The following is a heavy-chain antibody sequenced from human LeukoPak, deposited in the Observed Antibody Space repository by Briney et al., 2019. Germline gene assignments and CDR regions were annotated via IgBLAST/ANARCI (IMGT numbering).Heavy chain of an antibody. CDR2: IYTSGRT. V-gene: IGHV4-61*02. Sequence: SQTLSLTCTVSGGSISSGGYYWSWIRQHPGKGLEWIVRIYTSGRTNYNPSLKSRVTISVDTSKKQFSLKLSSVTAADTAVYYCAIRYCSSASCYMYYWGQGTLVTVSS. J-gene: IGHJ4*02. CDR1: GGSISSGGYY. D-gene: IGHD2-2*02. CDR3: AIRYCSSASCYMYY.